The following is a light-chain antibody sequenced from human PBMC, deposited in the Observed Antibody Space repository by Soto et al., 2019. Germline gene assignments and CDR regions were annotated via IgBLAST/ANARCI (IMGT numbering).Light chain of an antibody. CDR2: GAS. CDR3: HQCYSSRT. J-gene: IGKJ1*01. CDR1: QSLTSSY. V-gene: IGKV3-20*01. Sequence: EIWLTQSPGTLSLSPGERASLSCRASQSLTSSYLAWYQQKPGQAPRLLIYGASSRATGIPDRFSGSGSGTDFTLTISRLEPEDFAVYYCHQCYSSRTFGQGTKVDIK.